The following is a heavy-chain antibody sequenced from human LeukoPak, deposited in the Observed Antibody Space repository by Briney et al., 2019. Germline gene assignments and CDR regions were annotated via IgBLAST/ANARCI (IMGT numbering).Heavy chain of an antibody. J-gene: IGHJ6*02. Sequence: SETLSLTCTVSGGSISSSSYYRGWIRQPPGKGLEWIGSIYYSGSTYYNPSLKSRVTISVDTSKNQFSLKLSSVTAADTAVYYCARQHYYGSGPLFYYYYYGMDVWGQGTTVTVSS. CDR2: IYYSGST. D-gene: IGHD3-10*01. CDR3: ARQHYYGSGPLFYYYYYGMDV. V-gene: IGHV4-39*01. CDR1: GGSISSSSYY.